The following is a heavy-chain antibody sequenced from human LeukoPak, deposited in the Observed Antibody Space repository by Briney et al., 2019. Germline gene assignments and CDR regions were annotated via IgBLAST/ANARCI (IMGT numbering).Heavy chain of an antibody. CDR2: ISGSGDST. J-gene: IGHJ4*02. CDR3: AKGDYYDLDY. CDR1: GFTFSTYA. V-gene: IGHV3-23*01. Sequence: GGSLRLSCAASGFTFSTYAMSWVRQAPGKGLQWLSAISGSGDSTYYADSVKGRFTISRDNSKNTLYLQMNSLRADDTAVYYCAKGDYYDLDYWGQGTLVTVSS. D-gene: IGHD3-22*01.